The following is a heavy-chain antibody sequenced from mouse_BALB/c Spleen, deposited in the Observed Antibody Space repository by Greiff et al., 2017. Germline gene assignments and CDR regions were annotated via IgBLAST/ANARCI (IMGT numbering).Heavy chain of an antibody. CDR2: IYPGNSDT. Sequence: VQLQQSGTVLARPGASVKMSCKASGYSFTSYWMHWVKQRPGQGLEWIGAIYPGNSDTSYNQKFKGKAKLTAVTSASTAYMELSSLTNEDSAVYYCTIRQLGDAMDYWGQGTSVTVSS. V-gene: IGHV1-5*01. D-gene: IGHD3-2*01. CDR3: TIRQLGDAMDY. J-gene: IGHJ4*01. CDR1: GYSFTSYW.